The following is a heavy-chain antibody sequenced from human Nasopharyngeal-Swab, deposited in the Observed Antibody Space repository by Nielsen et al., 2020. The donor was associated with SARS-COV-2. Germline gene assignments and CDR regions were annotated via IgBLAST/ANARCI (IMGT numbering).Heavy chain of an antibody. D-gene: IGHD3-22*01. CDR3: AHMAYDSSGYYRWADAFDI. J-gene: IGHJ3*02. Sequence: SGPTLVKPTQTPTLTCTFSGFSLSTSGVGVGWIRQPPGKALEWLALIYGDDDKRYSPSLKSRLTITKDTSKNQVVLTMTNMDPVDTATYYCAHMAYDSSGYYRWADAFDIWGQGTMVTVSS. CDR2: IYGDDDK. CDR1: GFSLSTSGVG. V-gene: IGHV2-5*02.